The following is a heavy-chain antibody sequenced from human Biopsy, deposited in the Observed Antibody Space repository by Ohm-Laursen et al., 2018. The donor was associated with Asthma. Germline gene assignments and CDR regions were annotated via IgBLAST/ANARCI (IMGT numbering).Heavy chain of an antibody. CDR2: ISKDANTQ. CDR3: VSDGTYDAFDI. CDR1: GFSFGNFA. Sequence: SLRLSCSAAGFSFGNFAIHWVRQAPGKGLEWVGVISKDANTQDYADSVKGRFTMARDNSKNTLDLQMNSLREEDTAVYYCVSDGTYDAFDIWGQGTVVSVSS. J-gene: IGHJ3*02. D-gene: IGHD1-1*01. V-gene: IGHV3-30*01.